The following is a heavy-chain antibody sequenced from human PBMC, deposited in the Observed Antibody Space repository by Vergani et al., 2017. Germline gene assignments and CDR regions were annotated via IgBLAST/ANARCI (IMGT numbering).Heavy chain of an antibody. CDR2: ISGSGGST. CDR1: GFTFSSYV. CDR3: AKDRPTSRLYNWFDP. V-gene: IGHV3-23*01. J-gene: IGHJ5*02. Sequence: EVQLLESGGGLVQPGGSLRLSCAASGFTFSSYVMNWVRQAPGKGLEWVSGISGSGGSTYYADSVKRRFTISRDNSKNTLYLQMNSLRAEDTAVYYCAKDRPTSRLYNWFDPWGQGTLVTVSS.